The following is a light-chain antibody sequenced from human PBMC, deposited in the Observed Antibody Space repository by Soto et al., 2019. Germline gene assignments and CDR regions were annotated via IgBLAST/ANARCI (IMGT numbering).Light chain of an antibody. CDR2: EVS. V-gene: IGLV2-14*01. J-gene: IGLJ1*01. CDR3: SSYTSSSIV. CDR1: SSDVGGYNY. Sequence: QSALTQPASVSGSPGQSITISCTGTSSDVGGYNYVSWYQQHPGKAPKLMIYEVSNRPSGVSNRFSGSKSGNTASLTISVLQAEDEADYYCSSYTSSSIVFGTGTKLTVL.